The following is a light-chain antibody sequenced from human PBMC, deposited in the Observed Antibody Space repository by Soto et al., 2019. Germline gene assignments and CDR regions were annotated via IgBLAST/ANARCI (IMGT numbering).Light chain of an antibody. CDR2: YNS. CDR1: NIGSKS. Sequence: SYELTQPPSVSVAPGKTAMITCGGDNIGSKSVHWYQQKPGQAPVVVINYNSDRPSGIPDRFSGSNSGSTATLTITRVVAGDEADYYCQVWDRSSDHVVFGGGTKVTVL. V-gene: IGLV3-21*04. J-gene: IGLJ2*01. CDR3: QVWDRSSDHVV.